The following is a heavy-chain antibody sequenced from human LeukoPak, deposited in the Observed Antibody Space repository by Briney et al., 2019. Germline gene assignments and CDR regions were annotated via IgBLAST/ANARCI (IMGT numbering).Heavy chain of an antibody. V-gene: IGHV4-61*02. CDR2: IYTTGST. D-gene: IGHD2-21*02. Sequence: SETLSLTCTVSGGSISGGNYYWNWIRQPAGKGLEWIGRIYTTGSTNYNPSLKSRVTISLDRSKNQFSLKLSSVTAADTAVYYCARNVYCGGDCQYYFDYWGQGTPVTVSS. CDR1: GGSISGGNYY. J-gene: IGHJ4*02. CDR3: ARNVYCGGDCQYYFDY.